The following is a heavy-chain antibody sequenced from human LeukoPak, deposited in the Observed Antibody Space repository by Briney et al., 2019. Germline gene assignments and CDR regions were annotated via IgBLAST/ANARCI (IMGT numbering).Heavy chain of an antibody. D-gene: IGHD6-25*01. CDR3: AREGGFYRPLDY. CDR1: DGSVSSTNW. J-gene: IGHJ4*02. Sequence: PSETLSLTCGVSDGSVSSTNWWTWIRQPPGKGLEWIGEVHLDGRTNFSPSLKSRLTMSVDLSENHVSLKLTSVTAADTAVYYCAREGGFYRPLDYSGQGTLVTVSS. V-gene: IGHV4-4*02. CDR2: VHLDGRT.